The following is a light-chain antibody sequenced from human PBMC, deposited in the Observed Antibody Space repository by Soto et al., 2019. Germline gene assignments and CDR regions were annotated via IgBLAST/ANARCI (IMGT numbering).Light chain of an antibody. V-gene: IGKV3-15*01. Sequence: EIVMTQSPATLSVSPGERATLSCRASQSVRSNLAWYQQKPGQAPXLLIYGAYNRATDIPARFSGTGSGTEFTLTISSLQSEDFAIYYCQQYNNWPAITFGQGTRLDIK. J-gene: IGKJ5*01. CDR2: GAY. CDR3: QQYNNWPAIT. CDR1: QSVRSN.